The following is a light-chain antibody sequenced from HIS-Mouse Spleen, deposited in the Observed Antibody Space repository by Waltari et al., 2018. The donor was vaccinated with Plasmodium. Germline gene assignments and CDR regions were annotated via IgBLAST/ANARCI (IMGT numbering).Light chain of an antibody. CDR2: EGS. CDR3: CSYASSSTYV. J-gene: IGLJ1*01. Sequence: QSALTQPASVSGSPGQSITISCTGTSSDVGSYNLVSWYQQHQGKAPKLMIYEGSKRPSGVANRCSGSKSGNTASLTISGRPAEDEADYYCCSYASSSTYVFGTGTKVTVL. CDR1: SSDVGSYNL. V-gene: IGLV2-23*01.